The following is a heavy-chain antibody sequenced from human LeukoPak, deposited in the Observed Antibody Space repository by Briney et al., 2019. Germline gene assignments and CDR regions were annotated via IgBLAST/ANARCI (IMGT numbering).Heavy chain of an antibody. CDR3: GRNIVIGPAAYFGY. CDR2: IYYSGST. Sequence: SETLSLTCTVSGGSISSSSYYWGWIRQPPGKGLEWIGSIYYSGSTYYNPSLKSRVTISVDTSKNQFSLKLSSVTAADTAVYYCGRNIVIGPAAYFGYWGQGTLVTVSS. CDR1: GGSISSSSYY. J-gene: IGHJ4*02. V-gene: IGHV4-39*01. D-gene: IGHD2-2*01.